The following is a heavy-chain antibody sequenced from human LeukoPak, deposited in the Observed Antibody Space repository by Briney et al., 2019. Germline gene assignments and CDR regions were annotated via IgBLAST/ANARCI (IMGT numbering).Heavy chain of an antibody. J-gene: IGHJ5*02. CDR1: GGSISSSSYY. V-gene: IGHV4-39*01. Sequence: SETLSLTCTVSGGSISSSSYYWGWIRQPPGMGLEWIGSIYYSGSTYYNPSLKSRVTISVDTSKNQFSLKLSSVTAADTAVYYCARQIRTYSSGWYNWFDPWGQGTLVTASS. CDR3: ARQIRTYSSGWYNWFDP. D-gene: IGHD6-19*01. CDR2: IYYSGST.